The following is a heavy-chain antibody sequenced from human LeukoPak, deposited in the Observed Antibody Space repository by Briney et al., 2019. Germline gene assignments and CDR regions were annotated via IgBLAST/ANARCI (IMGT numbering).Heavy chain of an antibody. J-gene: IGHJ4*02. D-gene: IGHD3-22*01. V-gene: IGHV1-2*02. CDR2: INPNSGGT. CDR1: GYTFTGYY. CDR3: ARLGPYYYDSSGYYPEDY. Sequence: ASVKVSCTASGYTFTGYYMHWVRQAPGQGLEWMGWINPNSGGTNYAQKFQGRVTMTRDTSISTAYMGLSRLRSDDTAVYYCARLGPYYYDSSGYYPEDYWGQGTLVTVSS.